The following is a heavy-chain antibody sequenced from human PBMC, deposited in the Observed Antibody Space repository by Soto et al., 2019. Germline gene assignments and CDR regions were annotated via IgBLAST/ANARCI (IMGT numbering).Heavy chain of an antibody. CDR2: IYYSGST. Sequence: QVQLQESGPGLVKPSQTLSLTCTVSGGSISSGDYYWSWIRQPPGKGLEWIGYIYYSGSTYYNPSLKSRVTISVDPSNNQFTLKLRSVTAADTAVYYCARDIVLVPAGGWFDPWGQGTLVTVSS. D-gene: IGHD2-2*01. CDR3: ARDIVLVPAGGWFDP. CDR1: GGSISSGDYY. J-gene: IGHJ5*02. V-gene: IGHV4-30-4*01.